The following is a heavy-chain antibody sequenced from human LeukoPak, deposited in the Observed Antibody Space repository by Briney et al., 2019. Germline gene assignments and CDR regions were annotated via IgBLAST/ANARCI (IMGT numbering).Heavy chain of an antibody. CDR1: GYTFTSYG. Sequence: ASVKVSCKASGYTFTSYGISWVRQAPGQGLEWMGWISAYNGNTNYAQKLQGRVTMTTDTSTSTAYMELRSLRSDDTAVYYCARDRGLPVATIAALDYWGQGTLVTVSS. J-gene: IGHJ4*02. V-gene: IGHV1-18*01. CDR3: ARDRGLPVATIAALDY. D-gene: IGHD5-12*01. CDR2: ISAYNGNT.